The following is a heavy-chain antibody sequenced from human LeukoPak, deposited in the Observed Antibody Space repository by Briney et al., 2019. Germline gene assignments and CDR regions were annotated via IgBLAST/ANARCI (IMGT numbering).Heavy chain of an antibody. Sequence: PSETLSLTCTVSGGSISSYYWSWIRQPPGKGLEWIGYIYYSGSTNYNPSLKSRVTISVDTSKNQFSLKLSSVTAADTAVYYCARDDHSSGWYYGFDYWGQGTLVTVSS. D-gene: IGHD6-19*01. CDR2: IYYSGST. CDR1: GGSISSYY. CDR3: ARDDHSSGWYYGFDY. J-gene: IGHJ4*02. V-gene: IGHV4-59*01.